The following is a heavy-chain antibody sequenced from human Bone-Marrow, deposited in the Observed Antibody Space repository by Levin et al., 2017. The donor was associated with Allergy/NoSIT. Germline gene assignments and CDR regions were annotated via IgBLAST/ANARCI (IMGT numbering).Heavy chain of an antibody. J-gene: IGHJ6*02. Sequence: PGGSLRLSCAASGFSFSSYSINWVRQAPGKGLEWVSSISHSSSDIYYADSVKGRFTISRDNSRNSLYLQMNSLRAEDTAVYYCAREEYSGYDVASPMDVWGQGTTVTVSS. V-gene: IGHV3-21*01. CDR2: ISHSSSDI. CDR3: AREEYSGYDVASPMDV. D-gene: IGHD5-12*01. CDR1: GFSFSSYS.